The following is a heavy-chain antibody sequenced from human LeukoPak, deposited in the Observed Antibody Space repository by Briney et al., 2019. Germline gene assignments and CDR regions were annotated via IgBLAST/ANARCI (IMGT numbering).Heavy chain of an antibody. CDR1: GFTFNIAW. Sequence: PGGSLRLSCAASGFTFNIAWMNWVRQAPGRGLEWVGRIKSKTDGGTTDYAAPVKGRFPISRDDSKNTLYLQMNSLKTEDTALYYCTTLTMIRRDHADYWGQGTLVTVSS. CDR3: TTLTMIRRDHADY. CDR2: IKSKTDGGTT. V-gene: IGHV3-15*01. D-gene: IGHD3-10*01. J-gene: IGHJ4*02.